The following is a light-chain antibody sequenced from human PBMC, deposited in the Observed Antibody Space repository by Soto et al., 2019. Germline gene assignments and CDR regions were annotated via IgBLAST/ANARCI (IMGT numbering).Light chain of an antibody. Sequence: EIVLTQSPAALPLSPGERATLSCRASQSVGTYLAWYQQRPGQAPRLLIYEASNRAAGIPARFSGSGSGTDFTLTISSLEPEDFAVYYCHQFSNWPFTFGGGTKVEIE. CDR3: HQFSNWPFT. V-gene: IGKV3-11*01. CDR2: EAS. CDR1: QSVGTY. J-gene: IGKJ4*01.